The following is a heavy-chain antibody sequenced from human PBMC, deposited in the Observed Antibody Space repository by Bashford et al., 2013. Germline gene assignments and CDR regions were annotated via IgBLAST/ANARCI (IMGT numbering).Heavy chain of an antibody. J-gene: IGHJ4*02. V-gene: IGHV1-2*02. Sequence: VASVKVSCKASGYTFTDLFMHWVRLAPGQGLEWMGWLNPRSGSTSYAQRFQDRVTITIDTSISTAFMDLTRLTSDDTAVYYCARDSSRQRWLQLWGIDYWGQGTLVTVSS. CDR1: GYTFTDLF. CDR2: LNPRSGST. CDR3: ARDSSRQRWLQLWGIDY. D-gene: IGHD5-24*01.